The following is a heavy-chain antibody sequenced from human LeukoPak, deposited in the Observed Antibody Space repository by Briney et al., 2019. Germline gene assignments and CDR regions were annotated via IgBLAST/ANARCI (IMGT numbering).Heavy chain of an antibody. CDR1: GFTFSSYA. V-gene: IGHV3-30-3*01. Sequence: PGGSLRLSCAASGFTFSSYAMHWVRQAPGKGLEWVAVISYDGSNKYYADSVKGRFTISRDNSKNTLYLQMNSLRAEDTAVYYCARVGPEKTIYGVIVSRGMDVWGQGTTVTVSS. CDR3: ARVGPEKTIYGVIVSRGMDV. D-gene: IGHD3-3*01. CDR2: ISYDGSNK. J-gene: IGHJ6*02.